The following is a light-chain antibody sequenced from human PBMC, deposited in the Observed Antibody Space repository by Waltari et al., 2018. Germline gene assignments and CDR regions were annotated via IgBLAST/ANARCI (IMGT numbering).Light chain of an antibody. Sequence: QSALTQPPSASGSPGQSVTIPCTGTSTDVVLYNYVSWYQQHPGKAPKLMIYDVSKRPSGVPDRFSGSKSGNTASLTVSGLQAEDEADYYCSSYAGSDNLVFGGGTKLTVL. CDR2: DVS. CDR1: STDVVLYNY. CDR3: SSYAGSDNLV. V-gene: IGLV2-8*01. J-gene: IGLJ2*01.